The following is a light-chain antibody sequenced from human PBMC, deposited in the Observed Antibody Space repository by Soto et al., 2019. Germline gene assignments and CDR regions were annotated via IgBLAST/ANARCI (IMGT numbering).Light chain of an antibody. CDR1: SSNIGAGYE. J-gene: IGLJ1*01. CDR2: ENN. V-gene: IGLV1-40*01. CDR3: QSYDSSLSGYV. Sequence: QAVVTQPPSVSEAPGQRVTISCTGSSSNIGAGYEAHWYQQVPGTAPKLLIYENNNRPSGVPDRFSGSKSGTSASLAITGLLAEDEAEYYCQSYDSSLSGYVFGPGTKLIVL.